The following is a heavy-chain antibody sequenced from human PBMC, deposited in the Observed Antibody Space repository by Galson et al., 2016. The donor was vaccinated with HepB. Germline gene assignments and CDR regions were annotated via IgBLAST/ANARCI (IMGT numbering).Heavy chain of an antibody. D-gene: IGHD7-27*01. CDR3: ARGPTDWGPIDY. CDR2: TYYKSKFYT. CDR1: GDSVSSYSVG. V-gene: IGHV6-1*01. Sequence: CAISGDSVSSYSVGWNWIRQSPSRGLEWLGRTYYKSKFYTDYAQSVKSRIIISPDTSKNHVSLHLKTVTPEDTAVYYCARGPTDWGPIDYWGPGPPGTVSS. J-gene: IGHJ4*02.